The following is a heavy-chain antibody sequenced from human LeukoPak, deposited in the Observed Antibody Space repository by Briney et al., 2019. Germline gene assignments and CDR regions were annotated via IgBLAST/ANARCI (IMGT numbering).Heavy chain of an antibody. Sequence: PGGSLRLSCAASGFTFSSYGMHWVRQAPGKGLEWVAFIRYDGSNKYYADSVKGRFTISRDNSKNTLYLQMNSLRAEDTAVYYCAKDSERLSIAAAYDYWGQGTLVTVSS. CDR3: AKDSERLSIAAAYDY. CDR1: GFTFSSYG. CDR2: IRYDGSNK. V-gene: IGHV3-30*02. J-gene: IGHJ4*02. D-gene: IGHD6-13*01.